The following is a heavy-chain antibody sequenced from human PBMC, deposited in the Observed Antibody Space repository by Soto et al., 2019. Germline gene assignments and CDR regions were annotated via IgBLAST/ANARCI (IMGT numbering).Heavy chain of an antibody. CDR1: GGSINRERAY. Sequence: QVQLQESGPGLVKPSQTLSLNCTVSGGSINRERAYWSWIRQSPGSGLEWIGYISHNGITWYNPSLQRRFSIARDKSKNHFSLEVRSVTAADTAFYYCAGGEIVMVDWGQGALVTVSS. D-gene: IGHD3-22*01. CDR2: ISHNGIT. CDR3: AGGEIVMVD. J-gene: IGHJ4*02. V-gene: IGHV4-31*03.